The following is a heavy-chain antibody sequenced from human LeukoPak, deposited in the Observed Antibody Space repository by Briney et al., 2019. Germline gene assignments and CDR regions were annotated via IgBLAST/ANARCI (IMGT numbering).Heavy chain of an antibody. J-gene: IGHJ1*01. CDR2: IYHSGST. CDR1: GYSISSGYY. CDR3: AKEPYGDYVYGYFQH. V-gene: IGHV4-38-2*02. D-gene: IGHD4-17*01. Sequence: SETLSLTCTVSGYSISSGYYWGWIRQPPGKGLEWIGSIYHSGSTYYNPSLKSRVTISVDTSKNQFSLKLSSVTAADTAVYYCAKEPYGDYVYGYFQHWGQGTLVTVSS.